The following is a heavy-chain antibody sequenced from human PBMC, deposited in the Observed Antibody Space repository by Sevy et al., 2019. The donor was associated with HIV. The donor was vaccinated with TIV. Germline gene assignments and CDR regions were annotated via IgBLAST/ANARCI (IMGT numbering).Heavy chain of an antibody. CDR2: ISYDGSNK. CDR1: GFTFSSYG. J-gene: IGHJ6*02. Sequence: QLGGSLRLSCAASGFTFSSYGMHWVRQAPGKGLEWVAIISYDGSNKYYVDSVKGRFTISRDNSKNTLFLQMKSLRAEDTAVYYCAKGGWGTEEDYGMDVWGQGTTVTVSS. D-gene: IGHD3-16*01. V-gene: IGHV3-30*18. CDR3: AKGGWGTEEDYGMDV.